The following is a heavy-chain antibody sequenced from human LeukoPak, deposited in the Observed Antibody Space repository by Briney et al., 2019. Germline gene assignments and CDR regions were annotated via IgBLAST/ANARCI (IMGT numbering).Heavy chain of an antibody. Sequence: SSSSITIYYADSVRCRFTISRDNAKNSLYLQMNSLRAEDTAVYYCARADYYGSGNYYTSDYWGQGTLVTVPS. J-gene: IGHJ4*02. D-gene: IGHD3-10*01. V-gene: IGHV3-48*01. CDR2: SSSSITI. CDR3: ARADYYGSGNYYTSDY.